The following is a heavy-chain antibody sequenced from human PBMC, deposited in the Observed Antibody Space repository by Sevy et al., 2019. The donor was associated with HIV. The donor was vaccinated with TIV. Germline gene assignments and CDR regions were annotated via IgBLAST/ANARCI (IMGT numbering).Heavy chain of an antibody. J-gene: IGHJ6*02. V-gene: IGHV4-34*01. CDR1: GGSFSGNY. CDR2: INHSGST. D-gene: IGHD6-6*01. CDR3: ASLYSSSPNYYYYYGMDV. Sequence: SETLSLTCAVYGGSFSGNYWSWILQPPGKELEWIGEINHSGSTNYNPSLKSRVTISVDTSKNQFSLKLSSVTAADTAVYYCASLYSSSPNYYYYYGMDVWGQGTTVTVSS.